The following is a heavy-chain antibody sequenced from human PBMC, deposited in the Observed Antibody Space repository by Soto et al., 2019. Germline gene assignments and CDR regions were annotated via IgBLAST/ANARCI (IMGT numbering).Heavy chain of an antibody. CDR1: GGTFSSYA. CDR2: IIPIFVTP. J-gene: IGHJ5*02. CDR3: ATLGASSYDRPS. V-gene: IGHV1-69*13. Sequence: SVKVSCKASGGTFSSYAFNWVRQAPGQGPEWMGGIIPIFVTPKYAQKFQGRVTITADESTSTAYMELSSLRSEDTAVFFCATLGASSYDRPSWGQGTLVT. D-gene: IGHD1-26*01.